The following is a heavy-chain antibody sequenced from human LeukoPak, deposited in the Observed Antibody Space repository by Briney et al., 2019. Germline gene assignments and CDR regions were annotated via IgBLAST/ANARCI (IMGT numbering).Heavy chain of an antibody. J-gene: IGHJ4*02. CDR3: ARGTLFSSGEILL. D-gene: IGHD6-19*01. Sequence: ASVKVSCKASGYKFNIYEMNWLRQANGQGLEWMGWVRPNSGSTVYAQKFQGRVTMARDTSINTAYMELNSLTSEDTAVYHCARGTLFSSGEILLWGQGTLVTVTS. V-gene: IGHV1-8*01. CDR2: VRPNSGST. CDR1: GYKFNIYE.